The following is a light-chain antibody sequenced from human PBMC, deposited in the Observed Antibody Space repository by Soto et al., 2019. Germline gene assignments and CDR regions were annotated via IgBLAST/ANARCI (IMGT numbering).Light chain of an antibody. CDR3: QQYNNWLT. CDR2: GAS. J-gene: IGKJ4*01. Sequence: EIVMTQSPATLSVSPGERATLSCRASQSVSSNLAWYQQKPGQAPRLLIYGASTRATGIPARFSGSGSGTEFTLTISSLQSEDFAVYDCQQYNNWLTFGGGTKVEIK. V-gene: IGKV3-15*01. CDR1: QSVSSN.